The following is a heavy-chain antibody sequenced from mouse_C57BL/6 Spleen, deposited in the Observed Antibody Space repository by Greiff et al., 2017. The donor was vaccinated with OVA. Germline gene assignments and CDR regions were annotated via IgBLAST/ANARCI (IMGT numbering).Heavy chain of an antibody. CDR2: IWRGGST. D-gene: IGHD2-2*01. CDR1: GFSLTSYG. V-gene: IGHV2-5*01. J-gene: IGHJ3*01. Sequence: VQLQQSGPGLVQPSQRLSITCTVSGFSLTSYGVHWVRQSPGKGLEWLGVIWRGGSTDYNAAFMSRLSITKDNSKSQVFFKMNSLQADDTAIYDGAKKDGYDEGFAYWGQGTLVTVSA. CDR3: AKKDGYDEGFAY.